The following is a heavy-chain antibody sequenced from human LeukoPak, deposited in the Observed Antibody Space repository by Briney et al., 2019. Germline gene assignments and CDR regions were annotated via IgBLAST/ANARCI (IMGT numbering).Heavy chain of an antibody. D-gene: IGHD5-18*01. CDR1: GFTFSSYW. J-gene: IGHJ4*02. CDR3: ARDTAMVDY. Sequence: GRSLRLSCEASGFTFSSYWMHWVRQAPGKGLVWVSRINTDGSGTSYADSVKGRFTISRDNAKNTLYLQMNSLRAEDTAVYYCARDTAMVDYWGQGTLVTVSS. V-gene: IGHV3-74*01. CDR2: INTDGSGT.